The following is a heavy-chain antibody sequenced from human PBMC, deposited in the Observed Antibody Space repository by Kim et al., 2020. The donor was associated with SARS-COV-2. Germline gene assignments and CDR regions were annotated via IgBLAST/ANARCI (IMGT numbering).Heavy chain of an antibody. V-gene: IGHV3-23*01. D-gene: IGHD3-10*01. CDR1: GFTFSSYA. Sequence: GGSLRLSCAASGFTFSSYAMSWVRQAPGKGLEWVSAISGSGGSTYYADSVKGRFTISRDNSKNTLYLQMNSLRAEDTAVYYCAKNLRGGSGSYFRLDPWGQGTLVTVSS. CDR3: AKNLRGGSGSYFRLDP. CDR2: ISGSGGST. J-gene: IGHJ5*02.